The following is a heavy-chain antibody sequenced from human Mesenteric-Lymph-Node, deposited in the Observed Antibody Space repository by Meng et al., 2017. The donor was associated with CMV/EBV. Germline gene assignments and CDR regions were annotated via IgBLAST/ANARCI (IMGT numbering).Heavy chain of an antibody. CDR2: ISWNSGSI. D-gene: IGHD3-3*01. CDR1: GFTFDDYA. CDR3: AKDLTNGLQFLEWLSNLFDY. V-gene: IGHV3-9*01. J-gene: IGHJ4*02. Sequence: GGSLRLSCAASGFTFDDYAMHWVRQAPGKGLEWVSGISWNSGSIGYADSVKGRFTISRDNAKNTLYLQMHSLTTEDTAVYYCAKDLTNGLQFLEWLSNLFDYWGRGTLVTVSS.